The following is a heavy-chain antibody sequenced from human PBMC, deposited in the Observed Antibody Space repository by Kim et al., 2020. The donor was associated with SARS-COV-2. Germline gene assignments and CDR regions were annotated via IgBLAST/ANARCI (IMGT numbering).Heavy chain of an antibody. J-gene: IGHJ4*02. Sequence: YADSVKGRFTISRDNSKNSLYLQMNSMRTEDTALYYCAKALTLRSSWLDYWGQGTLVTVSS. CDR3: AKALTLRSSWLDY. D-gene: IGHD6-13*01. V-gene: IGHV3-43*01.